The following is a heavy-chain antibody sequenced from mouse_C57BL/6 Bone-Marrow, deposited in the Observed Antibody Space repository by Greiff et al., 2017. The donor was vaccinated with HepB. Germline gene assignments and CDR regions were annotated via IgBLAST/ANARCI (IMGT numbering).Heavy chain of an antibody. CDR1: GFTFSDYY. J-gene: IGHJ2*01. D-gene: IGHD1-1*01. V-gene: IGHV5-16*01. CDR2: INYDGSST. Sequence: EVQRVESEGGLVQPGSSMKPSCTASGFTFSDYYMAWVRQVPEKGLEWVANINYDGSSTYYLDSLKSRFIISRDNAKNILYLQMSSLKSEDTATYYCAREGRTYYGSSYFDYWGQGTTLTVSS. CDR3: AREGRTYYGSSYFDY.